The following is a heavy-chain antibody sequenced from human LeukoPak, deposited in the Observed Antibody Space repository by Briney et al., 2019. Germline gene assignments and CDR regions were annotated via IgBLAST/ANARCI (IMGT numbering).Heavy chain of an antibody. CDR3: ARSHYYNDSPSGWFDP. Sequence: ASVKVSCKASGYTFTSYGISWVRLAPGQGLEWMGWISAYNGNTNYAQKLQGRVTMTTDTSTSTAYMELRSLRSDDTAVYYCARSHYYNDSPSGWFDPWGQGTLVTVSS. V-gene: IGHV1-18*01. CDR1: GYTFTSYG. J-gene: IGHJ5*02. D-gene: IGHD3-22*01. CDR2: ISAYNGNT.